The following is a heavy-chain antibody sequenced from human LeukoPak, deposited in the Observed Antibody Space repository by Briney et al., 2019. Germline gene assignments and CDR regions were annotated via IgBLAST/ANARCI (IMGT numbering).Heavy chain of an antibody. CDR3: ARGITMVRGVYFDY. D-gene: IGHD3-10*01. J-gene: IGHJ4*02. Sequence: PSETLSLTCTVSGGSISSSSYYWGWIRQPPGKGLEWIGSIYYSGSTYYNPSLKSRVTISVDTSKNQFSLKLSSVTAADTAVYYCARGITMVRGVYFDYWGQGTLVTVSS. V-gene: IGHV4-39*01. CDR1: GGSISSSSYY. CDR2: IYYSGST.